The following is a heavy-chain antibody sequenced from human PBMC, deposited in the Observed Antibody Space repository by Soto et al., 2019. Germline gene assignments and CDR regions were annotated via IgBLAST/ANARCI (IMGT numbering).Heavy chain of an antibody. Sequence: ASVKVSCKASGYTFTSYYMHWVRQAPGQGLEWMGIINPSGGSTSYAQKFQGRVTMTRDTSTSTVYMELSSLRSEDTAVYYCARVAGWTHRRYYFDYWGQGTLVTVSS. V-gene: IGHV1-46*01. D-gene: IGHD2-15*01. CDR2: INPSGGST. J-gene: IGHJ4*02. CDR3: ARVAGWTHRRYYFDY. CDR1: GYTFTSYY.